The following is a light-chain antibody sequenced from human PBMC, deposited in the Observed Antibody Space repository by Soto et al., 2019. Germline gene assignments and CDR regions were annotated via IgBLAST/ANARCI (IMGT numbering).Light chain of an antibody. J-gene: IGKJ2*01. CDR2: FAS. V-gene: IGKV3-15*01. CDR1: QSIDRK. Sequence: EIVMTQSPATLSVSPGEGATLSCRASQSIDRKIAWYQQRPGQPPRLLIYFASTGDVGVPGRFGGSGSGTEFTLTISSLQSEDFAVYFCQQYNDWPFTFGQGTKLEIK. CDR3: QQYNDWPFT.